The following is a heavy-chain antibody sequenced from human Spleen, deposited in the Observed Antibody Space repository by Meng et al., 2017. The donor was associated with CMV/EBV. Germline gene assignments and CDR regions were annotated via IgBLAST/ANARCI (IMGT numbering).Heavy chain of an antibody. J-gene: IGHJ4*02. V-gene: IGHV3-20*04. Sequence: GGSLRLSCAASGFTFDDYGMNWVRQAPGKGLEWVSGISWNGGGIGYADSVKGRFSIFRDIAKKSLYLQMNDLRVEDTAFYYCARDLALGFWRGFGYWGQGALVTVSS. CDR3: ARDLALGFWRGFGY. D-gene: IGHD3-3*01. CDR1: GFTFDDYG. CDR2: ISWNGGGI.